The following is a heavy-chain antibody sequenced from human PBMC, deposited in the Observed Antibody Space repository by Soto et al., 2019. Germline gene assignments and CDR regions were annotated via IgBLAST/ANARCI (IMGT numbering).Heavy chain of an antibody. D-gene: IGHD2-15*01. CDR2: INIGNGNT. J-gene: IGHJ5*02. CDR3: AREPLCGGRCYDNYFDP. Sequence: ASVKVSCKASGYTFTYYPIHWVRRAPGQRLEWMGWINIGNGNTASSQKFQDRVTITRETSASTAYMELTSLRSEDTAVYYCAREPLCGGRCYDNYFDPWGQGTRVTVSS. CDR1: GYTFTYYP. V-gene: IGHV1-3*04.